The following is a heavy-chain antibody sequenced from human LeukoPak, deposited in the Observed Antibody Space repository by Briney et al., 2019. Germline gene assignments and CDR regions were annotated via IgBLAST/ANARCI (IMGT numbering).Heavy chain of an antibody. V-gene: IGHV3-48*01. Sequence: GGSLRLSCAASGFSFSSYSINWVRQAPGKGLEWVSYISGDGNAKHYTDSVKGRFTISRDNAKNALYLQMNSLRAEDTAVYFCARDYVYAFDYWGQGTLLTVSS. CDR3: ARDYVYAFDY. CDR1: GFSFSSYS. CDR2: ISGDGNAK. J-gene: IGHJ4*02. D-gene: IGHD2/OR15-2a*01.